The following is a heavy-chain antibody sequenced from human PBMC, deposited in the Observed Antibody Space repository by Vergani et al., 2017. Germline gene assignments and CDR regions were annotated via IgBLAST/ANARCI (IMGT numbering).Heavy chain of an antibody. CDR1: GGTFSSYA. CDR2: IIPIFGTA. D-gene: IGHD3-22*01. J-gene: IGHJ2*01. V-gene: IGHV1-69*12. Sequence: QVQLVQSGAEVKKPGSSVKVSCKASGGTFSSYAISWVRQAPGQGLEWMGGIIPIFGTANYAQKFQGRVTITADESTSTAYMELSSLRSEDTAVYYCARGGYYYDSSGYYPYWYFDLWSRGTLVTVSS. CDR3: ARGGYYYDSSGYYPYWYFDL.